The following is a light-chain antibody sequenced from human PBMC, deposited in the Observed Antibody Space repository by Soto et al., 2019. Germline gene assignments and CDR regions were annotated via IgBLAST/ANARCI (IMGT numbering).Light chain of an antibody. V-gene: IGLV1-51*02. CDR1: SSNIGNNY. Sequence: QSVLTQPPSVSAAPGQTVTISCSATSSNIGNNYISWYQQLPGTAPKLLIYENDKRPSGIPDRFSGSRSGTSATLGITGLQTGDEADYYCGTWDSSLRGVFGGGTKLTVL. CDR3: GTWDSSLRGV. CDR2: END. J-gene: IGLJ3*02.